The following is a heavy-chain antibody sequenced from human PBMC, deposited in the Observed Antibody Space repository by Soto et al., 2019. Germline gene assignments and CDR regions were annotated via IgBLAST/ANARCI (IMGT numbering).Heavy chain of an antibody. CDR1: GFTFSSYW. CDR2: INNDGSDR. V-gene: IGHV3-74*01. J-gene: IGHJ4*02. D-gene: IGHD5-18*01. Sequence: PGGSLRLCCAASGFTFSSYWMHWVRQVPGKGLVWVSRINNDGSDRRYADSVKDRFTISRDNAKNTLYPQMNSLRAEDTAVYYCARVNTGYSYVNYPGQATLVTVSS. CDR3: ARVNTGYSYVNY.